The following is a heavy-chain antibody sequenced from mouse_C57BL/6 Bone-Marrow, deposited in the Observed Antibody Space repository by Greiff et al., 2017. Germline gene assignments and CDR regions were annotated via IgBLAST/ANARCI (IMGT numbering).Heavy chain of an antibody. D-gene: IGHD1-1*01. Sequence: VQLQQPGAELVKPGASVKMSCKASGYTFTSYWINWVKQRPGQGLEWIGDIYPGSGSTNYNEKFKSKATLTVDTSSSTAYMQLSSLTSGDSAVYYCAGVWGIYYYDPDYWGQGTTLTVSS. CDR2: IYPGSGST. V-gene: IGHV1-55*01. CDR3: AGVWGIYYYDPDY. CDR1: GYTFTSYW. J-gene: IGHJ2*01.